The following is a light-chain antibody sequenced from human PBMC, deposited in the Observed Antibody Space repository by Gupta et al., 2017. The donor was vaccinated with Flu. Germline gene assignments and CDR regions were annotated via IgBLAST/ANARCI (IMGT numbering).Light chain of an antibody. CDR3: QTYDTSLSGFWV. CDR2: GNS. V-gene: IGLV1-40*03. CDR1: NIGTRYD. Sequence: NIGTRYDVHWYQHLPGTAPKLLIYGNSNRAPGVPDRFSGSKSGASASLAITGLQAEDEADYYCQTYDTSLSGFWVFGGGTKLTVL. J-gene: IGLJ3*02.